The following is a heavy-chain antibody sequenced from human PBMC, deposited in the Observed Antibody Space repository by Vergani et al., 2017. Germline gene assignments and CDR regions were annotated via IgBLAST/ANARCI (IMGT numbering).Heavy chain of an antibody. CDR2: ISGSGGST. CDR1: GFAFSSYA. Sequence: EVQLLESGGGLVQPGGSLRLSCAASGFAFSSYAMSWVRQAPGKGLEWVSAISGSGGSTYYADSVKGRVTIARDNSKNTLYLQMNSLRAEDTAVYYFAKLRYSGSYFDYWGQGTLVTVSS. D-gene: IGHD1-26*01. CDR3: AKLRYSGSYFDY. V-gene: IGHV3-23*01. J-gene: IGHJ4*02.